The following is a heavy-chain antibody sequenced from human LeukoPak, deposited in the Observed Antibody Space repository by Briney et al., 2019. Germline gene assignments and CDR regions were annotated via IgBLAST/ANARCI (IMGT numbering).Heavy chain of an antibody. D-gene: IGHD4/OR15-4a*01. J-gene: IGHJ5*02. CDR1: GGSITSDY. Sequence: SETLSLTCTVVGGSITSDYWSWIRQPTGKGLEWIGRIFTSGSTAYNPSLKSRVTMSLDTSKNQFFLKLSSVTAADTAAYFCSRGGANDLWGQGTLVTVSS. V-gene: IGHV4-4*07. CDR3: SRGGANDL. CDR2: IFTSGST.